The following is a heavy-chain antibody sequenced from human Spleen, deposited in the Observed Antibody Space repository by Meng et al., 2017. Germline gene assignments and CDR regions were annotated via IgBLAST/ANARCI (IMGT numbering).Heavy chain of an antibody. CDR2: INTNTGNP. V-gene: IGHV7-4-1*02. CDR3: TRDGYSDCSSTSCFDY. J-gene: IGHJ4*02. Sequence: ASVKVSCKASGYTLTHYAINWLRQAPGQGLEWMGWINTNTGNPTYAQGVTGRLVFSLDTSVSTAYLQLSGLKADDTAVYYCTRDGYSDCSSTSCFDYWGQGSPVTVSS. CDR1: GYTLTHYA. D-gene: IGHD2-2*01.